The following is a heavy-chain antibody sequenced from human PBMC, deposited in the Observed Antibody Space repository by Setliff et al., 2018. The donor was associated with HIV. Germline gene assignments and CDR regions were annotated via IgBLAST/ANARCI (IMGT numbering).Heavy chain of an antibody. V-gene: IGHV4-31*03. CDR2: IYYSGGT. CDR1: GGSISSGGYY. J-gene: IGHJ6*03. Sequence: SETLSLTCTVSGGSISSGGYYWSWIRQHPGKGLEWIGYIYYSGGTYYNPSLKSRVTISVDTSKNQFSLRLSSVTAADTAVYYCARVPTNPDFYYYYMDVWGKGTTVTVSS. CDR3: ARVPTNPDFYYYYMDV.